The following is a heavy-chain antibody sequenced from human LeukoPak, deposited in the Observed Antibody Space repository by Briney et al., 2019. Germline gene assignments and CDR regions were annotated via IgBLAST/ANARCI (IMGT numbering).Heavy chain of an antibody. CDR1: GYSFSRYG. D-gene: IGHD3-22*01. CDR2: ISTYNGNT. CDR3: ARDLDYYDSSGSGWFDP. V-gene: IGHV1-18*01. J-gene: IGHJ5*02. Sequence: GASVKVSCKASGYSFSRYGISWVRQAPGQGLEWMGWISTYNGNTNYEQKFQGRVTMTTDTSTNTAYMELRSLRSDDTAVYYCARDLDYYDSSGSGWFDPWGQGTLVTVSS.